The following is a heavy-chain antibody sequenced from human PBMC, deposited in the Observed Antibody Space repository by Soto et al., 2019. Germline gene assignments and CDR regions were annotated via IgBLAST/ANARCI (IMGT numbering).Heavy chain of an antibody. D-gene: IGHD4-17*01. V-gene: IGHV1-69*13. Sequence: SSVKVSCKASGGTFSSYAISWVRQAPGQGLEWMGGIIPFFGTANYAQKFQGRVTMTADESTSTAYMELRSLRSEDTAVYYCARVRVYGDYLDYWGQGTLVTVSS. CDR1: GGTFSSYA. J-gene: IGHJ4*02. CDR3: ARVRVYGDYLDY. CDR2: IIPFFGTA.